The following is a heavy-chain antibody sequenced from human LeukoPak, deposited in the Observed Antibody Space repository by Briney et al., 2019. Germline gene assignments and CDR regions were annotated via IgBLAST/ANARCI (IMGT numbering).Heavy chain of an antibody. CDR2: ISSSSSYI. D-gene: IGHD6-6*01. CDR3: ARDLRIAAGFEGYEAPFDY. J-gene: IGHJ4*02. V-gene: IGHV3-21*01. Sequence: PGGSLRLSCAASGFTFSSYSMNWVRQAPGKGLEWVSSISSSSSYIYYADSVKGRFTISRDNAKNSLYLQMNSLRAEDTAVYYCARDLRIAAGFEGYEAPFDYWGQGTLVTVSS. CDR1: GFTFSSYS.